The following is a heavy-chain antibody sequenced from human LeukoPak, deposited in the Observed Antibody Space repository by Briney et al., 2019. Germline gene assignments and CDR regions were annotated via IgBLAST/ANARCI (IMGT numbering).Heavy chain of an antibody. V-gene: IGHV3-11*01. CDR1: GFTFSDYY. CDR3: ARVFLEMATTPYYFDY. Sequence: GGSLRLSCAASGFTFSDYYMSWIRQAPGKGLEWVSYISSSGSTIYYADSVKGRFTISRDNAKNSLCLQMNSLRAEDTAVYYCARVFLEMATTPYYFDYWGQGTLVTVSS. J-gene: IGHJ4*02. D-gene: IGHD5-24*01. CDR2: ISSSGSTI.